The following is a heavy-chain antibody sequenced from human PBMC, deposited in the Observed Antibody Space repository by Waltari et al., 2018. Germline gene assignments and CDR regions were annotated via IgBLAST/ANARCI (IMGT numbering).Heavy chain of an antibody. CDR1: GFTFSSYA. CDR3: ARDGWELLPPDY. V-gene: IGHV3-23*04. CDR2: ISGSGGST. Sequence: EVQLVESGGGLVQPGGSLRLSCAASGFTFSSYAMSWVRQAPGKGLEWVSAISGSGGSTYYADSVKGRFTISRDNAKNSLYLQMNSLRAEDTAVYYCARDGWELLPPDYWGQGTLVTVSS. J-gene: IGHJ4*02. D-gene: IGHD1-26*01.